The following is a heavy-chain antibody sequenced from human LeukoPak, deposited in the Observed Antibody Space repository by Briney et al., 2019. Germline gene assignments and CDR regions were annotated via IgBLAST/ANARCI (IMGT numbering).Heavy chain of an antibody. CDR1: GGSISSGGYY. J-gene: IGHJ5*02. V-gene: IGHV4-31*03. D-gene: IGHD3-10*01. Sequence: SETLSLTCTVSGGSISSGGYYWSWIRQHPGKGLEWIGYIYYSGSTYYNPSLKSRVTISVDTSKNQSSLKLSSVTAADTAVYYCATGGSGSYKPRWFDPWGQGTLVTVSS. CDR2: IYYSGST. CDR3: ATGGSGSYKPRWFDP.